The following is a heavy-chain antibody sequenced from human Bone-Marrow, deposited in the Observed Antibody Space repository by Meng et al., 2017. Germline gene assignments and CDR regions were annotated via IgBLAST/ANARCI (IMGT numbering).Heavy chain of an antibody. CDR3: AKVNMSITKVRVRHYFYYRMDV. CDR2: MNPNSGNT. J-gene: IGHJ6*02. CDR1: GYTFTSYY. Sequence: ASVKVSCKASGYTFTSYYINWVRQATGQGLEWMGWMNPNSGNTGYAQKFQGRVTITRNTSISTAYIELSSLRSEDTAVYYCAKVNMSITKVRVRHYFYYRMDVWGQGTTVTVSS. D-gene: IGHD3-10*01. V-gene: IGHV1-8*03.